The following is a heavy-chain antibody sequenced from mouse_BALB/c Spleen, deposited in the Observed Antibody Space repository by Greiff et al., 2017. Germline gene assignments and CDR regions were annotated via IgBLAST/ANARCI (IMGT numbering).Heavy chain of an antibody. J-gene: IGHJ3*01. CDR1: GFNFKDTY. CDR2: IDPANGNT. Sequence: EVQLQQSGAELVKPGASVKLSCTASGFNFKDTYMHWVKQRPEQGLEWIGRIDPANGNTKYDPKFQGKATITADTSSNTPYLQLCNLTSEDTAVYDSARDGYRRFDYGGQGTLGTVSA. CDR3: ARDGYRRFDY. D-gene: IGHD1-2*01. V-gene: IGHV14-3*02.